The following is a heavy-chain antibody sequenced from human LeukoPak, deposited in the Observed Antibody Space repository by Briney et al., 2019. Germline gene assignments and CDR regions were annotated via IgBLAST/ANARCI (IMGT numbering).Heavy chain of an antibody. CDR1: GYTFTGYY. D-gene: IGHD1-1*01. CDR3: AKDWNGLNDAFDI. Sequence: EASVKVSCKASGYTFTGYYMHWVRQAPGQGLEWMGWINPNSGGTNYAQTFQGRVTMTRDTSISTAYMKLSRLRSDDTAVYYCAKDWNGLNDAFDIWGQGTMVTVSS. J-gene: IGHJ3*02. CDR2: INPNSGGT. V-gene: IGHV1-2*02.